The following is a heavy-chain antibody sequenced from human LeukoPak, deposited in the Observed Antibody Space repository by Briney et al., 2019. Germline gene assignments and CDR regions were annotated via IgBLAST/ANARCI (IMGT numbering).Heavy chain of an antibody. CDR2: ISSSSSYI. CDR1: GFTFSSYS. CDR3: ARDQEMATPDY. D-gene: IGHD5-24*01. J-gene: IGHJ4*02. V-gene: IGHV3-21*01. Sequence: GGSLRLSCAASGFTFSSYSMNWVRQAPGKGLEWVSSISSSSSYIYYADSVKGRFTISRDNAKNSLYLQMNSLRVEDTAVYYCARDQEMATPDYWGQGTLVTVSS.